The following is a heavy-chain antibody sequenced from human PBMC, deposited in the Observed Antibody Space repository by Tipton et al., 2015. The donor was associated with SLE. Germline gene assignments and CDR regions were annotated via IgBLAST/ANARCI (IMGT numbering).Heavy chain of an antibody. CDR1: GGSISSYY. CDR3: ARGGYSSSWTLNWFDP. CDR2: IYYSGST. J-gene: IGHJ5*02. D-gene: IGHD6-13*01. V-gene: IGHV4-59*01. Sequence: TLSLTCTVSGGSISSYYWSWIRQPPGKGLEWIGYIYYSGSTNYNPSLKNRVTISVDTSKNQFSLKLSSVTAADTAVYYCARGGYSSSWTLNWFDPWGQGTLVTVSS.